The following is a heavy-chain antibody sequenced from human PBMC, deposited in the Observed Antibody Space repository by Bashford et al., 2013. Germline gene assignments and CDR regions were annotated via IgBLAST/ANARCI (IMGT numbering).Heavy chain of an antibody. Sequence: SVKVSCKASGGTFSSYAISWVRQAPGQGLEWMGGIIPIFGTANYAQKFQGRVTITADESTSTAYMELSSLRSEDTAVYYCARDIIDRRSYGSEDYYYGMDVVGTKGP. J-gene: IGHJ6*02. V-gene: IGHV1-69*13. D-gene: IGHD1-26*01. CDR3: ARDIIDRRSYGSEDYYYGMDV. CDR2: IIPIFGTA. CDR1: GGTFSSYA.